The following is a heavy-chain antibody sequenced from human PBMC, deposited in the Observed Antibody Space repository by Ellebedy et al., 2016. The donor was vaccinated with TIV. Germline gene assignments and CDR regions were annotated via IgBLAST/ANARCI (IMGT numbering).Heavy chain of an antibody. V-gene: IGHV3-7*01. CDR3: AREAISYARSGYYFDY. D-gene: IGHD3-22*01. CDR2: IKQGGGEK. Sequence: GESLKISCAASGFTFSDYCISWVRQAPGKGLQWVANIKQGGGEKHYVDSVKGRFTISRDNAKSSLYLQVNGLRAEDTAVYYCAREAISYARSGYYFDYWGQGTLVTVSS. J-gene: IGHJ4*02. CDR1: GFTFSDYC.